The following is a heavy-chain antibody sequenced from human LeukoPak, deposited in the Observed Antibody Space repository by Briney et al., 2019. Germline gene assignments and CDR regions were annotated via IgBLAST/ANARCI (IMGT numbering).Heavy chain of an antibody. J-gene: IGHJ4*02. D-gene: IGHD3-22*01. Sequence: PSETLSLTCTVSGGSISSYYWSWIRQPPGKGLEGIAYIHYSGSTNYNPSLKSRVTISVDTSKNQFSLKLSSVTAADTAVYYCVRGGYIYDSSAYYARFDYWGQGTLVTVSS. CDR1: GGSISSYY. CDR2: IHYSGST. V-gene: IGHV4-59*01. CDR3: VRGGYIYDSSAYYARFDY.